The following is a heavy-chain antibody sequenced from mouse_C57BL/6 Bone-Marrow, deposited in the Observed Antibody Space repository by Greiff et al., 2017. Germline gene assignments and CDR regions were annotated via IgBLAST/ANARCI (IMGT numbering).Heavy chain of an antibody. Sequence: QVQLQQSGAELARPGASVKLSCKASGYTFTSYGISWVKQRTGQGLEWIGESYPRSGNTYYNEKFKGKATLTADKSSSTAYMELRSLTSEDSAVYFCATLPHYYAMDYWGQGTSVTVSS. V-gene: IGHV1-81*01. J-gene: IGHJ4*01. D-gene: IGHD2-1*01. CDR1: GYTFTSYG. CDR3: ATLPHYYAMDY. CDR2: SYPRSGNT.